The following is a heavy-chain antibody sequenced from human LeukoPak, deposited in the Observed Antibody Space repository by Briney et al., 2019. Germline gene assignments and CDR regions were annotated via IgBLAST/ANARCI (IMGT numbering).Heavy chain of an antibody. D-gene: IGHD2-15*01. CDR2: INPSGGST. J-gene: IGHJ6*03. CDR3: ARDGGLLPIYYYMDV. CDR1: GYTFTSYY. V-gene: IGHV1-46*01. Sequence: ASVKVSCKASGYTFTSYYMHWVRQAPGQGLEWMGIINPSGGSTSYAQKFQGRVTMTRDTSTSTVYMELSSLRSEDTAVYYCARDGGLLPIYYYMDVWGKGTTVTVSS.